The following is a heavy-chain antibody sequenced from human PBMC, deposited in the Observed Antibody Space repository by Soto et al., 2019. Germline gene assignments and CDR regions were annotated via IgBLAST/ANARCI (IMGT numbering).Heavy chain of an antibody. D-gene: IGHD1-26*01. Sequence: QVQLVQSGAEVKKPGASVKVTCKASGYTFAGYYMHWVRQAPGLGLEWMGWINPNSGGTNYAQKFQGRVTMTRDTSISTAYMALSRLRSDDTAVYYCASEDYSGSQGDYWGQGTLVTVSS. CDR3: ASEDYSGSQGDY. CDR1: GYTFAGYY. V-gene: IGHV1-2*02. CDR2: INPNSGGT. J-gene: IGHJ4*02.